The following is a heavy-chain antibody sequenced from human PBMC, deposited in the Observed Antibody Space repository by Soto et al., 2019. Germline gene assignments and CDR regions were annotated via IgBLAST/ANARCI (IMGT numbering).Heavy chain of an antibody. CDR1: GGTFSSYA. Sequence: QVPLVQSGAEVKKPGSSVTVSCKASGGTFSSYAIHWVRQAPGQGLEWMGGIIPMYGPAKYAQRFQGRVTITEDESTTTGYMELTSLTSQDTAVYYCARVTSMVRGVIDNWFDPWGHVTLVTVSS. J-gene: IGHJ5*02. D-gene: IGHD3-10*01. CDR2: IIPMYGPA. V-gene: IGHV1-69*01. CDR3: ARVTSMVRGVIDNWFDP.